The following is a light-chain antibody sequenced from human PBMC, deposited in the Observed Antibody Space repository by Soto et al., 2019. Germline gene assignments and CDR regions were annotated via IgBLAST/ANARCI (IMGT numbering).Light chain of an antibody. CDR2: EVS. CDR1: SSDVGGYNS. J-gene: IGLJ1*01. CDR3: SSYTSSSTLYV. V-gene: IGLV2-14*01. Sequence: QSALTQPASVSGSPGQSITISCTGTSSDVGGYNSVSWYQQHPGKAPKLMIYEVSNRPSGVSNRFSGSKSVNTASLTFSGLQAEDEADYYCSSYTSSSTLYVFGTGTKLTVL.